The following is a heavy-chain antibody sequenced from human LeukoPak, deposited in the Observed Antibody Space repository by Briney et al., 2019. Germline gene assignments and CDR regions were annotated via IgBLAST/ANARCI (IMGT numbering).Heavy chain of an antibody. Sequence: GGSLRLSCASSGFTVGNNYMNWVRQAPGKGLEWVSLIFSHGETSYADSVKGRFTISRDNSKNTLYLQMNALRVEDTAVYYCARDPPAVSINTYAWGQGTLFTVSS. CDR2: IFSHGET. V-gene: IGHV3-66*01. J-gene: IGHJ4*02. D-gene: IGHD2-8*01. CDR3: ARDPPAVSINTYA. CDR1: GFTVGNNY.